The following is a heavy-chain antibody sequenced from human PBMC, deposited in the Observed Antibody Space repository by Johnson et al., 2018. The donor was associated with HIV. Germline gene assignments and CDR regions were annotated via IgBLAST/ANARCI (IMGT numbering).Heavy chain of an antibody. CDR2: ISSTGSTI. J-gene: IGHJ3*02. CDR3: TTAFMVTGAFDI. D-gene: IGHD3-10*01. V-gene: IGHV3-48*03. CDR1: GFTFRSYE. Sequence: VQLVESGGGVVRPGTSLRLSCAASGFTFRSYEMNWVRQAPGKGLEWISYISSTGSTIYYAHSVKGRFSLSRDNAKNSLSLHMNSLRAEDTAVYYCTTAFMVTGAFDIWGQGTMVTVSS.